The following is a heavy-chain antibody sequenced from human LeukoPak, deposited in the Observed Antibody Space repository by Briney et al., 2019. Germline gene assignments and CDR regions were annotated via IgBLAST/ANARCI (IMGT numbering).Heavy chain of an antibody. V-gene: IGHV4-4*02. D-gene: IGHD2-15*01. CDR2: IYHSGST. Sequence: SGTLSLTCAVSGGSISSSNWWSWVRQPPGKGLEWIGEIYHSGSTNYNPSLKSRVTISVDKSKNQFSLKLSSVTATDTAVYYCAREKGYCSGGSCPGNWFDPWGQGTLVTVSS. CDR3: AREKGYCSGGSCPGNWFDP. J-gene: IGHJ5*02. CDR1: GGSISSSNW.